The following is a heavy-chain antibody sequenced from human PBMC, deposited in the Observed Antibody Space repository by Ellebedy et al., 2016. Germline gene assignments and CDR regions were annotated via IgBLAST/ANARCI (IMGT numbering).Heavy chain of an antibody. Sequence: GGSLRLSXAASGFTSEFTFSSYWMSWVRQAPGKGLEWVSAISGSGGSTYYADSVKGRFTISRDNSKNTLYLQMNSLRAEDTAVYYCAKVQNPGRHEWDQLWDVTDRYDFWSGYPPRASFDYWGQGTLVTVSS. CDR1: GFTSEFTFSSYW. V-gene: IGHV3-23*01. J-gene: IGHJ4*02. CDR3: AKVQNPGRHEWDQLWDVTDRYDFWSGYPPRASFDY. D-gene: IGHD3-3*01. CDR2: ISGSGGST.